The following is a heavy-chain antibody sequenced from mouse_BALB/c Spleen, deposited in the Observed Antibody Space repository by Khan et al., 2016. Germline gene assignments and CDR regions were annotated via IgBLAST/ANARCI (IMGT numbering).Heavy chain of an antibody. CDR1: GYSITSDYA. D-gene: IGHD1-2*01. V-gene: IGHV3-2*02. Sequence: EVQLQESGPGLVKPSQSLSLTCTVTGYSITSDYAWNWIRQFPGNKLEWMGYIGYSGSTSYNPSLKSRISITRDTSKNQFFLQLNSVTTEDTATDYCALLRLPYWGQGTLVTVSA. J-gene: IGHJ3*01. CDR2: IGYSGST. CDR3: ALLRLPY.